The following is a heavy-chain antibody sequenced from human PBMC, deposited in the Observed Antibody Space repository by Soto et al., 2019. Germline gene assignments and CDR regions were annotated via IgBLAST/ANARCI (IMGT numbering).Heavy chain of an antibody. CDR1: GGTFSSYA. V-gene: IGHV1-69*12. D-gene: IGHD3-22*01. CDR2: IIPIFGTA. CDR3: ARGRGSGYYEC. J-gene: IGHJ4*02. Sequence: QVQLVQSGAEVKKPGSSVKVSCKASGGTFSSYAISWVRQAPGHWLEWMGGIIPIFGTANYAQKFQGRVTMTADESTSTSYMELSSLRSEDTAVSYGARGRGSGYYECWGQGTLVTVSS.